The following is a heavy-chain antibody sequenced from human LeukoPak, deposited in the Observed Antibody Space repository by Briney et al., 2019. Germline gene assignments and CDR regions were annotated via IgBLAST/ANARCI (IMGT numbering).Heavy chain of an antibody. CDR3: ASNSRGRITIFGVVIDY. V-gene: IGHV3-30-3*01. CDR1: GFTFSSYA. D-gene: IGHD3-3*01. CDR2: ISYDGSNK. J-gene: IGHJ4*02. Sequence: GGSLRLSCAAPGFTFSSYAMHWVRQAPGKGLEWVAVISYDGSNKYYADSVKGRFTISRDNSKNTLYLQMNSLRAEDTAVYYCASNSRGRITIFGVVIDYWGQGTLVTVSS.